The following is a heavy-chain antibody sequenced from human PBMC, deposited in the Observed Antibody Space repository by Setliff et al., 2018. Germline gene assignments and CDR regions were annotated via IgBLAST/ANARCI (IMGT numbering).Heavy chain of an antibody. V-gene: IGHV1-24*01. Sequence: ASVKVSCKVSGYTLTELSMHWVRQAPGKGLEWMGGFDPEDGETIYAQKFQGRVTMTEDTSTDTAYMELSSLRSEDTAVYYCARDDYRYPMPSTFYMDVWGKGTTVTVSS. CDR3: ARDDYRYPMPSTFYMDV. CDR1: GYTLTELS. J-gene: IGHJ6*03. D-gene: IGHD4-17*01. CDR2: FDPEDGET.